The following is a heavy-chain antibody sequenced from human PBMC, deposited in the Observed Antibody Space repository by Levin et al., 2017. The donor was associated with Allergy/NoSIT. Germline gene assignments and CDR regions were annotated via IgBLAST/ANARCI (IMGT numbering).Heavy chain of an antibody. CDR3: ARDSGYSSKWYDY. CDR2: IKQDGSEK. D-gene: IGHD6-13*01. Sequence: GGSLRLSCAASGFTFSSYWMSWVRQAPGKGLEWVANIKQDGSEKYYGDSVRGRFTISRDNAKNSLYLQMISLRVDDTAVYYCARDSGYSSKWYDYWGQGTLVTVSS. CDR1: GFTFSSYW. J-gene: IGHJ4*02. V-gene: IGHV3-7*01.